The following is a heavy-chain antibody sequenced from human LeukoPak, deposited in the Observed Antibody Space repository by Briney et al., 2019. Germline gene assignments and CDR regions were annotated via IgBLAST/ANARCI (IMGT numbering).Heavy chain of an antibody. CDR2: MNPNSGNT. J-gene: IGHJ4*02. Sequence: ASVKASCKASGYTFTSYDINWVRQATGQGLEWMGWMNPNSGNTGYAQKFQGRVTMTRNTSISTAYMELSSLRSEDTAVYYCARGIGYYYGSGSYSNPFDYWGQGTLVTVSS. CDR3: ARGIGYYYGSGSYSNPFDY. V-gene: IGHV1-8*01. D-gene: IGHD3-10*01. CDR1: GYTFTSYD.